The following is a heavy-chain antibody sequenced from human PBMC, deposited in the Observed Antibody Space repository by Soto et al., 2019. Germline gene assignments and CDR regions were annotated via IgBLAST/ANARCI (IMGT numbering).Heavy chain of an antibody. CDR1: GFTFSSYG. CDR2: ISYDGRNK. CDR3: VKDGSSGWPYYYGMDV. D-gene: IGHD6-19*01. J-gene: IGHJ6*04. Sequence: LRLSCAASGFTFSSYGMNWVRQAPCKGLEWVAVISYDGRNKYYADSVKGRFTISRDNSKNTLYLQMSSLRPEDTAVYYCVKDGSSGWPYYYGMDVWGKGTTVTVSS. V-gene: IGHV3-30*18.